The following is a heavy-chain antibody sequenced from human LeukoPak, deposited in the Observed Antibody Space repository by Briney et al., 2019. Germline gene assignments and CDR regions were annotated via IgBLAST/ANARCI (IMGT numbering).Heavy chain of an antibody. Sequence: GGSLRLSCAASGFTFSNYAMRWVRQAPGKGLEWVSGIIGSGDSTYYADSVKGRFTISRDNSKNTLHLQMNSLRAEDTAVYYCAKVGGGGWFFDYWGQGTLVTVSS. CDR3: AKVGGGGWFFDY. D-gene: IGHD6-19*01. J-gene: IGHJ4*02. CDR1: GFTFSNYA. V-gene: IGHV3-23*01. CDR2: IIGSGDST.